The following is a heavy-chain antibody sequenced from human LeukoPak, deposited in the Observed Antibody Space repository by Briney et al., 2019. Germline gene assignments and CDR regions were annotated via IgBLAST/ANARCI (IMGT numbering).Heavy chain of an antibody. CDR3: AREGSTRMVLGYMDV. Sequence: ASVKVSCKASGYTFSNYYMHWVRQAPGQGLEWTGIINPGAGNTRYAQKFQGRVTMTRDTSTSTIYMDLSSLRSEDTAVYYCAREGSTRMVLGYMDVWGKGTTVTVSS. CDR2: INPGAGNT. CDR1: GYTFSNYY. V-gene: IGHV1-46*01. D-gene: IGHD3-10*01. J-gene: IGHJ6*03.